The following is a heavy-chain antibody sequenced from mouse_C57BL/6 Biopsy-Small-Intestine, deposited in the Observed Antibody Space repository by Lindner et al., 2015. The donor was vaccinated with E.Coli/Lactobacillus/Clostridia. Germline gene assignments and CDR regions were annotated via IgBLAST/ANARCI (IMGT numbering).Heavy chain of an antibody. Sequence: VQLQESGAEMVRPGASVKLSCKASGYTFTSFWMHWVKQRPGQGLEWIGKIDPSDGDTFYNQKFKGKATLTVDKSSSTAHMELRSLTSEDSALYYCAREHYYAMDYWGQGTSVTVSS. CDR1: GYTFTSFW. CDR2: IDPSDGDT. V-gene: IGHV1-69*02. CDR3: AREHYYAMDY. J-gene: IGHJ4*01.